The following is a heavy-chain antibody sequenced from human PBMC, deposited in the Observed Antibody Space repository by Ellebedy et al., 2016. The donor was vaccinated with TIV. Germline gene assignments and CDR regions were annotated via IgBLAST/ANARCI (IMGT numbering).Heavy chain of an antibody. CDR3: ARVGYCSGGSCSFGYYGMDV. V-gene: IGHV3-11*06. J-gene: IGHJ6*02. CDR1: GFTFSDYY. CDR2: ISSSTTYT. Sequence: GESLKISCAASGFTFSDYYMSWIRQAPGKGLEWISYISSSTTYTNYADSVKGRFTISRDNAKNSLYLQMNSLRDEDTAVYYCARVGYCSGGSCSFGYYGMDVWGQGTTVTVSS. D-gene: IGHD2-15*01.